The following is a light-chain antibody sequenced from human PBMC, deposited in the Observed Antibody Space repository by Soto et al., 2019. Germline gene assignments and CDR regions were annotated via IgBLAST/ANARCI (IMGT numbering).Light chain of an antibody. V-gene: IGKV3-15*01. CDR1: QSVSSN. J-gene: IGKJ1*01. CDR3: QQYNKWHRT. Sequence: EIVMTQSPATLSVSPGEGATLSCRASQSVSSNLAWYQQKPGQAPRLLMHGASTRATGIPARFSGSGSGTEFSLTISSLQSEDFAVYYCQQYNKWHRTFGQGTKVDIK. CDR2: GAS.